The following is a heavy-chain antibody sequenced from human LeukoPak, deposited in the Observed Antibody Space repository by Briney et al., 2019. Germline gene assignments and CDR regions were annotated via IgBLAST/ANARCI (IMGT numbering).Heavy chain of an antibody. CDR1: GYPLTELS. CDR3: AKLSKAGSGVFVPFYHYMDV. V-gene: IGHV1-24*01. Sequence: ASLKVSCKVSGYPLTELSIQWVRQAPGQGLEWMGGFDPEDGETVSAQKFQGRVTMTEDTSTDTSYMELSSLRFDDTAVYFCAKLSKAGSGVFVPFYHYMDVWGKGATVTISS. D-gene: IGHD2-15*01. CDR2: FDPEDGET. J-gene: IGHJ6*03.